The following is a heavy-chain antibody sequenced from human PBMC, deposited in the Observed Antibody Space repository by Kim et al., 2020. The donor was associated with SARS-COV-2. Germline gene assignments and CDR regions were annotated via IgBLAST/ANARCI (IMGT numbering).Heavy chain of an antibody. CDR1: GFTFSSYS. J-gene: IGHJ4*02. CDR2: ISSSSSYI. V-gene: IGHV3-21*01. Sequence: GSLRLSCAASGFTFSSYSMNWVRQAPGKGLEWVSSISSSSSYIYYADSVKGRFTISRDNAKNSLYLQMNSLRAEDTAVYYCARDPYYYDSSGYYLAYYFDYWGQGTLVTVSS. D-gene: IGHD3-22*01. CDR3: ARDPYYYDSSGYYLAYYFDY.